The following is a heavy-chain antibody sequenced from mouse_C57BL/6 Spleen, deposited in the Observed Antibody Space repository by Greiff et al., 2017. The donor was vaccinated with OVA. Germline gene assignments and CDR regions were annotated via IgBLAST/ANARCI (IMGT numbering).Heavy chain of an antibody. Sequence: EVQLQQSGPELVKPGASVKISCKASGYTFTDYYMNWVKQSHGKSLEWIGDINPNNGGTSYNQKFKGKATLTVDTSSSTAYMELRSLTSEDSAVYYCARTGDYSNYRYYFDYWGQGTTLTVSS. CDR3: ARTGDYSNYRYYFDY. D-gene: IGHD2-5*01. CDR2: INPNNGGT. V-gene: IGHV1-26*01. J-gene: IGHJ2*01. CDR1: GYTFTDYY.